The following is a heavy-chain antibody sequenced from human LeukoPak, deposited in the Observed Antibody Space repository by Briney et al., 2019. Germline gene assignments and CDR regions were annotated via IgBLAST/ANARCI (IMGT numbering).Heavy chain of an antibody. D-gene: IGHD3-10*01. Sequence: SLTLSLTCAISGDSVSTNSAAWYWIRQSPSRGLEWLGRTYYRSEWTTDYAVSVRSRMTINPDTSKNQFSLQLNSVTPEDTAVYYCARGVNRVLDYWGQGTPVTVSS. V-gene: IGHV6-1*01. CDR2: TYYRSEWTT. CDR3: ARGVNRVLDY. CDR1: GDSVSTNSAA. J-gene: IGHJ4*02.